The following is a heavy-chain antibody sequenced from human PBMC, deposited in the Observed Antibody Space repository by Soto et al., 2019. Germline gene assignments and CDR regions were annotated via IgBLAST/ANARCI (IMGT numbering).Heavy chain of an antibody. CDR2: IIPIFGTA. J-gene: IGHJ5*02. Sequence: QVQLVQSGAEVKKPGSSVKVSCKASGGTFSSYAISWVRQAPGQGLEWMGGIIPIFGTANYAQKFQGRVTITADESTSTAYMELSSLRSEDTAVYYCARDRMILGYCSGGSCFGWFGPWGQGTLVTVSS. D-gene: IGHD2-15*01. CDR3: ARDRMILGYCSGGSCFGWFGP. CDR1: GGTFSSYA. V-gene: IGHV1-69*01.